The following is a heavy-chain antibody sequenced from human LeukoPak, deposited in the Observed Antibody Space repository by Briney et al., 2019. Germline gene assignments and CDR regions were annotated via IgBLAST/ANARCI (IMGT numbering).Heavy chain of an antibody. Sequence: SETLSLTCTVYGGSFSGYYWSWIRQPPGKGLEWIGEINHSGSTNYNPSLKSRVTISVDTSKNQYSLKLSSVTAADTAVYYCARCGNSLHYYYYMDVWGKGTTVTVSS. CDR3: ARCGNSLHYYYYMDV. J-gene: IGHJ6*03. CDR1: GGSFSGYY. V-gene: IGHV4-34*01. CDR2: INHSGST. D-gene: IGHD4-23*01.